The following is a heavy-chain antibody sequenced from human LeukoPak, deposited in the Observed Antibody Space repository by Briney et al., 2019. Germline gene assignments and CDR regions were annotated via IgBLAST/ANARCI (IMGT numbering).Heavy chain of an antibody. Sequence: SETLSLTCTVSGGSISSYYWSWIRQPAGTALEWIGRIYTSGTITYNPSLKSRVTMSVDTSKNQFSLKLSSVTAADTAVYYCARDSGTTGEVKFDRWGQVTLVTVAS. V-gene: IGHV4-4*07. CDR2: IYTSGTI. CDR3: ARDSGTTGEVKFDR. J-gene: IGHJ5*02. CDR1: GGSISSYY. D-gene: IGHD3-10*01.